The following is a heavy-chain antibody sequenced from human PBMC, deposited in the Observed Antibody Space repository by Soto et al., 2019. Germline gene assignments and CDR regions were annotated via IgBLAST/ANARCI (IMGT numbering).Heavy chain of an antibody. V-gene: IGHV1-8*01. CDR1: GYTFTSYY. J-gene: IGHJ6*03. D-gene: IGHD3-10*01. CDR2: MNPNSGNT. CDR3: ASVSFYGSGSYGWARYCYYMDV. Sequence: GASVKVSCKASGYTFTSYYINWVRQATGQGLEWMGWMNPNSGNTGYPQKFQGKVTMTRNTSISTAYMELSSLRSEDSAVYYCASVSFYGSGSYGWARYCYYMDVWGKGTTVTVSS.